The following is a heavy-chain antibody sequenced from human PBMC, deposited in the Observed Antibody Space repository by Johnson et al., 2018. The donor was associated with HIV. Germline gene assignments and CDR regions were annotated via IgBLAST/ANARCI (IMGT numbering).Heavy chain of an antibody. CDR2: ISYDGSNK. D-gene: IGHD2-21*01. J-gene: IGHJ3*02. V-gene: IGHV3-30*04. CDR1: GFTFSSYA. Sequence: QVQLVESGGGLVQPGGSLRLSCAASGFTFSSYAMSWVRQAPGKGLEWVAVISYDGSNKYSADSVKGRFTISRNNSKNTLYLQMNSLRAEDTAVYYCARELVVITADDAFDIWGQATMVTVSS. CDR3: ARELVVITADDAFDI.